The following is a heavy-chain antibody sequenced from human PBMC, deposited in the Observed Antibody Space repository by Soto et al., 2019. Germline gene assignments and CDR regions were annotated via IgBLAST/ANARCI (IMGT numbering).Heavy chain of an antibody. CDR2: ISGSGGST. CDR3: AKDQIGVVIPPVYFDY. CDR1: GFTFSSYA. Sequence: GGSLRLSCAASGFTFSSYAMSWVRQAPGKGLEWVSAISGSGGSTYYADSVKGRFTISRDNSKNTLYLQMNSLRAEDTAVYYCAKDQIGVVIPPVYFDYWGQGTLVTVSS. D-gene: IGHD3-3*01. J-gene: IGHJ4*02. V-gene: IGHV3-23*01.